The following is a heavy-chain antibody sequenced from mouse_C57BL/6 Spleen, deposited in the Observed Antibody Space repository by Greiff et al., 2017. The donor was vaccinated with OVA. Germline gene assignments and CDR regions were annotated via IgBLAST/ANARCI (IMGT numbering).Heavy chain of an antibody. Sequence: QVQLQQPGAELVMPGASVKLSCKASGYTFTSYWLHWVKQRPGQGLEWIGEIDPSDSYTNYNQKFKGKSKLTVDKSYSTADMQLSRLTSEDAAVYYCARRDYSFDYWGQGTTLTVSS. J-gene: IGHJ2*01. D-gene: IGHD2-4*01. CDR1: GYTFTSYW. CDR2: IDPSDSYT. V-gene: IGHV1-69*01. CDR3: ARRDYSFDY.